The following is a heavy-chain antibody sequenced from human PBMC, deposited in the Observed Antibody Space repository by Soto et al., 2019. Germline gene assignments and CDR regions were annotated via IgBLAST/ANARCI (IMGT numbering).Heavy chain of an antibody. CDR1: GGSISGYY. J-gene: IGHJ6*02. CDR3: ARGAVAGVDYGMDV. V-gene: IGHV4-4*07. Sequence: SETLSLTCTVSGGSISGYYWNWIRQPAGKGLEWIGRVYSSGGTNYNPSLKSRVTMSRDTSKRSFSLKLTSVTAADTAVYYCARGAVAGVDYGMDVWAQGTTVTVSS. D-gene: IGHD6-19*01. CDR2: VYSSGGT.